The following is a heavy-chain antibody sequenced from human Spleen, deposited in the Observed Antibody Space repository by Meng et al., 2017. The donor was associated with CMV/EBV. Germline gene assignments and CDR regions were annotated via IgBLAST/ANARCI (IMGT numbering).Heavy chain of an antibody. V-gene: IGHV3-23*01. Sequence: CAASGFTFSSYAMSWVRQAPGKGLEWVSAISGSGGSTYYADSVKGRFTISRDNSKNTLYLQMNSLRAEDTAVYYCAKDLGDRVRSLDYWGQGTLVTVSS. CDR2: ISGSGGST. J-gene: IGHJ4*02. CDR1: GFTFSSYA. D-gene: IGHD1-26*01. CDR3: AKDLGDRVRSLDY.